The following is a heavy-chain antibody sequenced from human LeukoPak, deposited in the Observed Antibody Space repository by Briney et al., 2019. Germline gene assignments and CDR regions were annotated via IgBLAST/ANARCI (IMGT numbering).Heavy chain of an antibody. CDR3: AKVRYSSGWYTYSPDY. D-gene: IGHD6-19*01. Sequence: GGSLRLSCAASGFTFSSYAMSWVRQAPGKGLEWVSAISGSGGSTYYAASVKGRFTISRDNSKNTLYLQMNSLRAEDTAVYYCAKVRYSSGWYTYSPDYWGQGTLVTVSS. CDR1: GFTFSSYA. CDR2: ISGSGGST. J-gene: IGHJ4*02. V-gene: IGHV3-23*01.